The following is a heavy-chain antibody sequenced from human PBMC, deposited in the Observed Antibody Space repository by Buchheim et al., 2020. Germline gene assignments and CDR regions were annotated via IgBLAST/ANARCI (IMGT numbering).Heavy chain of an antibody. CDR1: GFPFSQDE. CDR2: ISGDSTTI. CDR3: VKVYYYMDV. V-gene: IGHV3-48*03. Sequence: EVQLVESGGGLVQPGGSLRISCAASGFPFSQDEMNWVRQAPGKGLEWVAAISGDSTTIYYAYSVKGRFTLYRDNAVNSLYLQMNSLRAENTAIYYCVKVYYYMDVWGKGTT. J-gene: IGHJ6*03.